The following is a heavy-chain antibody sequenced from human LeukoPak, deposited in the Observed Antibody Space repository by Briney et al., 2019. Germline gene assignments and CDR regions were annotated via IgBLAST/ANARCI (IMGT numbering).Heavy chain of an antibody. CDR1: GFTFSSYG. CDR3: ASVDYDFWSGPSTLFPYYFDY. V-gene: IGHV3-30*02. Sequence: PGGSLRLSCVASGFTFSSYGMHWVRQAPGKGLEWVAFIRYDGSNKYYADSVKGRFTISRDNSKNTLYLQMNSLRAEDTAVYYCASVDYDFWSGPSTLFPYYFDYWGQGTLVTVSS. D-gene: IGHD3-3*01. J-gene: IGHJ4*02. CDR2: IRYDGSNK.